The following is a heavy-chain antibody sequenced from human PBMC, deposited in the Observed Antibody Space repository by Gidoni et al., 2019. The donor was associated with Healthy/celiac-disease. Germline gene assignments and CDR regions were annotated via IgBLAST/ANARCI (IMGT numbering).Heavy chain of an antibody. CDR3: ASYSVPYYYGSGSYYSFDY. CDR2: INHSGST. CDR1: GGSFSGSY. V-gene: IGHV4-34*01. J-gene: IGHJ4*02. D-gene: IGHD3-10*01. Sequence: QVQLQQWGAGLLKPSETLSLTCAVYGGSFSGSYWSWIRQPPGKGLEWIGEINHSGSTNYNPSLKSRVTRSVDTSKNQFSLKLSSVTAADTAVYYCASYSVPYYYGSGSYYSFDYWGQGTLVTVSS.